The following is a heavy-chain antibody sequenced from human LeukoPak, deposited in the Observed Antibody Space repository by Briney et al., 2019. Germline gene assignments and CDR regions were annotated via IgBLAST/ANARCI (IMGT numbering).Heavy chain of an antibody. CDR1: GFTFVSHW. V-gene: IGHV3-7*01. CDR3: ARRYMATSAEDFDY. Sequence: PGGSLRLSCVASGFTFVSHWMTWVRQTPGKGLEWVANINQDGSEKYYVDSVKGRFTISRDNAKNSLYLQINSLRAEDAAVYYCARRYMATSAEDFDYWGQGTLVTVSS. D-gene: IGHD5-24*01. J-gene: IGHJ4*02. CDR2: INQDGSEK.